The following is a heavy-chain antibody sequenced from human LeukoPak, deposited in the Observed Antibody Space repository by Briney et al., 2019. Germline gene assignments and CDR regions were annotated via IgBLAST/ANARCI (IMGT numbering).Heavy chain of an antibody. CDR2: ISYTGTT. CDR1: GGSISSTNYL. D-gene: IGHD3/OR15-3a*01. CDR3: ARDPDFWTGYYYFDY. Sequence: SETLSLTCAVSGGSISSTNYLWGWIRQPPGKGLEWIGSISYTGTTYYNPSLKSRVTISVDTSKNQLSLKVSSVTAADTALFYCARDPDFWTGYYYFDYWGQGTLVTVSS. J-gene: IGHJ4*02. V-gene: IGHV4-39*07.